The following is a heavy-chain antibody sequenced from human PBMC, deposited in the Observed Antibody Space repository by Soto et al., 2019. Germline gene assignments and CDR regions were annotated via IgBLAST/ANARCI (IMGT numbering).Heavy chain of an antibody. J-gene: IGHJ3*02. CDR1: GFTFSRYG. CDR3: ARGDTPMITGMDSFDI. CDR2: IKQDGTEK. D-gene: IGHD5-18*01. Sequence: PGGSLRLSCAASGFTFSRYGMNWVRQAPGKGLEWVANIKQDGTEKNYVDSVKGRFTISRDNARKSLYLQMDSLRAEDTAVYFCARGDTPMITGMDSFDIWGQGTIVTVSS. V-gene: IGHV3-7*01.